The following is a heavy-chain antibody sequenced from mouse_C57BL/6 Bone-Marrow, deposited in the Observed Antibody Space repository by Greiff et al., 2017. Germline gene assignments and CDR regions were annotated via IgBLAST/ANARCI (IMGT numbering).Heavy chain of an antibody. Sequence: QVQLQQSGAELVQPGASVKLSCKASGYTFTSYWMHWVKQRPGQGLEWIGMIHPNSGSTNYNEKFKSKATLTVDKSSSTAYMQLSSLTSEDSAVYYCARANWAHFDYWGQGTTLTVSS. D-gene: IGHD4-1*02. CDR1: GYTFTSYW. CDR3: ARANWAHFDY. V-gene: IGHV1-64*01. CDR2: IHPNSGST. J-gene: IGHJ2*01.